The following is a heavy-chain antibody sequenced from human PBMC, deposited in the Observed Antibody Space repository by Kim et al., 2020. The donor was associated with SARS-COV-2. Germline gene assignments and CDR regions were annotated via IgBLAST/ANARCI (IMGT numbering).Heavy chain of an antibody. CDR1: GGSISSYY. J-gene: IGHJ3*02. CDR3: ARAKLGILRWFDYIDAFDI. Sequence: SETLSLTCTVSGGSISSYYWSWIRQPPGKGLEWIGYIYYSGSTNYNPSLKSRVTISVDTSKNQFSLKLSSVTAADTAVYYCARAKLGILRWFDYIDAFDIWGQGTMVTVSS. D-gene: IGHD3-10*01. V-gene: IGHV4-59*13. CDR2: IYYSGST.